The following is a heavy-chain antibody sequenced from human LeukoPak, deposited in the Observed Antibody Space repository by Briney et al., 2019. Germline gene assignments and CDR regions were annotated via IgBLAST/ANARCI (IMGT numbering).Heavy chain of an antibody. CDR3: ASLSYSYESSGFDS. CDR1: QYTFSNYW. Sequence: GESLKISXKGSQYTFSNYWIGWVRQMPGKGLEWMGLIYPGNSDPIYGPSFKGQVTISVDKSITTAYLQWSSLKASDTAMYYCASLSYSYESSGFDSWGQRTLVIVSS. CDR2: IYPGNSDP. D-gene: IGHD3-22*01. V-gene: IGHV5-51*01. J-gene: IGHJ5*01.